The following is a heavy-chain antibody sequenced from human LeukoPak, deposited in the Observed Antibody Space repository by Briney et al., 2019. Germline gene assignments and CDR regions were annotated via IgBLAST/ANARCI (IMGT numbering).Heavy chain of an antibody. J-gene: IGHJ3*02. CDR3: ARTIVGANYCAFDI. CDR2: VYYSGTT. Sequence: PSETLSLTCSVSGDSISLSFYYWGWIRQPPGKALEWIGSVYYSGTTSYNPSLKSRVTISVDMSKNHFSLRLRSVTAADTAMYYCARTIVGANYCAFDIWGQGTMVTVSS. CDR1: GDSISLSFYY. V-gene: IGHV4-39*07. D-gene: IGHD1-26*01.